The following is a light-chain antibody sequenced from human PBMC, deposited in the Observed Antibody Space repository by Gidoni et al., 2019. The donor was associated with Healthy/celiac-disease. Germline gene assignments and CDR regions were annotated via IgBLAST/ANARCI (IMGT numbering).Light chain of an antibody. CDR2: DAS. CDR3: QQRSNWPPVT. CDR1: QSVSSY. Sequence: EIVLTQSPATLSLSPGERATLSCRASQSVSSYLAWYQQKPGQAPRLLSYDASNRATGIPARFSGSGSGTDFTLTISSLEPEDFAVYYCQQRSNWPPVTCGQGTKVEIK. V-gene: IGKV3-11*01. J-gene: IGKJ1*01.